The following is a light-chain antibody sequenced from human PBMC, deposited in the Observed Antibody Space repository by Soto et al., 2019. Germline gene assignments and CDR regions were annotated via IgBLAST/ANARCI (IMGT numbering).Light chain of an antibody. CDR1: RGHSSYA. J-gene: IGLJ2*01. Sequence: QPVLTQSPSASASLGASVKVTCTLSRGHSSYAIAWHQQQPEKGPRYLMKLNGDGSHNKGDGIPDRFSGSSSGAERYLTISSLQSEDEADYYCQTWGTGTVVFGGGTKLTVL. CDR3: QTWGTGTVV. CDR2: LNGDGSH. V-gene: IGLV4-69*01.